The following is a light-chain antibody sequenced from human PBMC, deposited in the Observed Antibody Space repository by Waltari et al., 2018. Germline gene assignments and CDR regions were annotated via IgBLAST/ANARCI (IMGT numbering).Light chain of an antibody. CDR2: QNT. J-gene: IGLJ2*01. CDR3: QAWDSSVV. V-gene: IGLV3-1*01. CDR1: KLWNKN. Sequence: SYELTQPPSVSVSPGQTASITCSGDKLWNKNVCWHQKKPGQSPVLVIYQNTKRPPGIPGRFSGSNSGNTATLTISGTQAMDEADYYCQAWDSSVVFGGGTKLTVL.